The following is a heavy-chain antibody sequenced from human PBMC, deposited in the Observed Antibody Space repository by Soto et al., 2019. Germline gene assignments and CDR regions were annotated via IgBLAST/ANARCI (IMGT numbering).Heavy chain of an antibody. D-gene: IGHD6-13*01. Sequence: SETLSLTCTVSGGSIRSSNYYWAWVRQPPGKGLEWIANIYYSGDTYFHPSLRSRLTVSVDTSKNQFSLKLSSLTAADAAMYYCASLQVPGNFDYWGQGTLVTVSS. CDR1: GGSIRSSNYY. CDR2: IYYSGDT. J-gene: IGHJ4*02. CDR3: ASLQVPGNFDY. V-gene: IGHV4-39*01.